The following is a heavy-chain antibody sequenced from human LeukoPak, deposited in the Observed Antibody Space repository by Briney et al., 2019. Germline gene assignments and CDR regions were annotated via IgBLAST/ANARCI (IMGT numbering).Heavy chain of an antibody. CDR2: INHSGST. V-gene: IGHV4-34*01. J-gene: IGHJ4*02. CDR1: GGPFSGYY. CDR3: ARVMATVYFDY. D-gene: IGHD5-24*01. Sequence: SETLSLTCAVYGGPFSGYYWSWIRQPPGKGLEWIGEINHSGSTNYNPSLKSRVTISVDTSKNQFSLKLSSVTAADTAVYYCARVMATVYFDYWGQGTLVTVSS.